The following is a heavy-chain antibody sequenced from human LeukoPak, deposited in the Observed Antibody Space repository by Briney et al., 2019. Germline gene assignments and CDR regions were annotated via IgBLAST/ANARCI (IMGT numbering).Heavy chain of an antibody. CDR1: GYTFTGYY. CDR2: INPNSGGT. J-gene: IGHJ5*02. V-gene: IGHV1-2*02. CDR3: ARDAREVLFWFGEFFP. Sequence: GASVKVSCKASGYTFTGYYMHWVRQAPGQGLEWMGWINPNSGGTNYAQKFQGRVTMTTDTSTSTAYMELRSLRSDDTAVYYCARDAREVLFWFGEFFPWGQGTLVTVSS. D-gene: IGHD3-10*01.